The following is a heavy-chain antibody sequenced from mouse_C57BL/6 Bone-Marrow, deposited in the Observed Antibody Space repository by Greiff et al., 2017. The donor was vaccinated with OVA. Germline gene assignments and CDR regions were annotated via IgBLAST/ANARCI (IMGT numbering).Heavy chain of an antibody. CDR1: GYSFTDYN. CDR2: INPNYGTT. CDR3: ARGGYGSRHYDV. Sequence: LQQSGPELVKPGASVKISCKASGYSFTDYNMNWVKQSNGKSLEWIGVINPNYGTTSYNQKFKGKATLTVDQSSSTAYMQLNSLTAEDSAVNYCARGGYGSRHYDVWSTRTTAAVSS. V-gene: IGHV1-39*01. D-gene: IGHD1-1*01. J-gene: IGHJ1*03.